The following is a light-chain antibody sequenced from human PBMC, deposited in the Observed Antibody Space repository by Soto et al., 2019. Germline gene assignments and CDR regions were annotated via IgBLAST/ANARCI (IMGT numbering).Light chain of an antibody. Sequence: DIQMTQAPSSLSASVGDRVTITWQASQYISNYLNWYQQKPGKAPKLLIYAASSLQSGVPSRFSGSGSGTDFTLTISSLEPEDFAVYYCQQRSNWPTFGQGTKVDIK. CDR3: QQRSNWPT. CDR1: QYISNY. J-gene: IGKJ1*01. V-gene: IGKV1-39*01. CDR2: AAS.